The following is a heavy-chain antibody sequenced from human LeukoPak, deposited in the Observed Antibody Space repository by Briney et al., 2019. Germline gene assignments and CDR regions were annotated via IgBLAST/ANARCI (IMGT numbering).Heavy chain of an antibody. CDR2: IDSDGSST. V-gene: IGHV3-74*01. Sequence: PGGSLRLSCAASGFNSSNYWMHWVRQGPGKGLVWVSRIDSDGSSTNYADSVKGRFTISRDSAKNTLYLQMNSLRAEDTAVYYCARGGGSYGWFDPWGQGTLVTVAS. J-gene: IGHJ5*02. CDR1: GFNSSNYW. CDR3: ARGGGSYGWFDP. D-gene: IGHD3-16*01.